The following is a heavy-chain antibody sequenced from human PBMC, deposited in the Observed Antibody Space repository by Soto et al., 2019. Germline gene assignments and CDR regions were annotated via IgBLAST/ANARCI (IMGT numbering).Heavy chain of an antibody. V-gene: IGHV3-11*06. Sequence: QVQLVESGGGLVKPGGSLRLSCAASGFTFSDYYMSWIRQAPGKGLEWVSYISSSSSYTNYADSVKGRFTISRDNAKNSLYLQINSLRAEDTAVCYCARSPGASSGYYGYWGQGTLVTVSS. CDR3: ARSPGASSGYYGY. CDR1: GFTFSDYY. J-gene: IGHJ4*02. CDR2: ISSSSSYT. D-gene: IGHD3-22*01.